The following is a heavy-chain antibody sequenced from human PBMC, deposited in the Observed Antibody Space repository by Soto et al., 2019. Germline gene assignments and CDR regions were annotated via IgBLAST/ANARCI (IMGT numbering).Heavy chain of an antibody. V-gene: IGHV1-18*01. Sequence: QVQLVQSGAEVKKPGASVKVSCKASGYTFTSYGISWVRQAPGQGLEWMGWISAYNGNTNYAQKLQGRVTMTTDTSTSTAYMERRSLRSDDTAVYYCARVGLQNDFWSGYFYYYYGMDVWGQGTTVTVSS. J-gene: IGHJ6*02. CDR2: ISAYNGNT. D-gene: IGHD3-3*01. CDR1: GYTFTSYG. CDR3: ARVGLQNDFWSGYFYYYYGMDV.